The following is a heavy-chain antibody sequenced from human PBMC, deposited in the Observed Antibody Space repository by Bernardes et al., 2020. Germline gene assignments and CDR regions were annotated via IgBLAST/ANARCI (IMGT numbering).Heavy chain of an antibody. D-gene: IGHD3-22*01. V-gene: IGHV3-53*01. J-gene: IGHJ4*02. CDR2: IYSGGSI. Sequence: GSLRLSCAASGFAVSSSYMSWVRQAPGKGLEWISVIYSGGSIDYADSVKGRFTISRDNSKNILYLQMDSLRAEDTAVYYCAREPTYYYDSSGYYYVDYWGQGALVTVSS. CDR3: AREPTYYYDSSGYYYVDY. CDR1: GFAVSSSY.